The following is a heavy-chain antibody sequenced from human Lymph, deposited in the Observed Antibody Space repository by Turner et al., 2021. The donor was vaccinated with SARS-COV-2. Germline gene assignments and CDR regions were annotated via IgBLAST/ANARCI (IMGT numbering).Heavy chain of an antibody. J-gene: IGHJ4*02. CDR2: ISYDGNNK. V-gene: IGHV3-30-3*01. CDR3: ARGLSGNYYFFDY. Sequence: QVQLVESGGDVVQPGRSLTLSCAASGFTFSSYAMHWVRQAPGKGLGWVALISYDGNNKYYADTVRGRFTDTRDNSKNTLYLQMNSLRAEDTAVYYCARGLSGNYYFFDYWGQGTLVTVSS. CDR1: GFTFSSYA. D-gene: IGHD1-26*01.